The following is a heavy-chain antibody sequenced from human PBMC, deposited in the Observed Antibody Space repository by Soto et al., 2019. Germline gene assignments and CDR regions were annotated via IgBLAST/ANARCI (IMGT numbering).Heavy chain of an antibody. CDR1: GFVFKDSS. CDR2: IRDRAYNYAT. D-gene: IGHD3-10*01. J-gene: IGHJ4*02. Sequence: EVLLVESGGGLVQPGGSLKLSCEASGFVFKDSSIHWVRQASGKGLEWVGRIRDRAYNYATAYAASVKGRFTISRDDSNNKAYLQMDSLKTEHTAIYYCTRLISAAQDYWGQGTLVTVSS. CDR3: TRLISAAQDY. V-gene: IGHV3-73*01.